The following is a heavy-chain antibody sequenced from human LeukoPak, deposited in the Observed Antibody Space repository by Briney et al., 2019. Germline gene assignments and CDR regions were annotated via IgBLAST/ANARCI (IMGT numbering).Heavy chain of an antibody. CDR1: GFNFSSYS. V-gene: IGHV3-48*01. CDR2: ISSSGVTM. J-gene: IGHJ4*02. CDR3: ARAQTN. Sequence: GGSLSLSCTASGFNFSSYSMNWVRKAPGKGLEWFSYISSSGVTMHYADSGRGRFTISRDTAKNSLYLQMNSLRAEDTAVYYCARAQTNWGQGTLVTVSS. D-gene: IGHD4-11*01.